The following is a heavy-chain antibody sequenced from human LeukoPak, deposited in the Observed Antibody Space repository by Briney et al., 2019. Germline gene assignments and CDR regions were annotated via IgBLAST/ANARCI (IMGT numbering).Heavy chain of an antibody. Sequence: PGGSLRLSCAASGFTFSSYAMNWVRQAPGKGLEWVSSISSNRSYIYDADSVKGRFTISRDNAKNSLYLQMNSLRAEDTAVYYCARGGTTSAWSFDYWGQGTLVTVSS. V-gene: IGHV3-21*01. CDR1: GFTFSSYA. J-gene: IGHJ4*02. CDR3: ARGGTTSAWSFDY. D-gene: IGHD6-19*01. CDR2: ISSNRSYI.